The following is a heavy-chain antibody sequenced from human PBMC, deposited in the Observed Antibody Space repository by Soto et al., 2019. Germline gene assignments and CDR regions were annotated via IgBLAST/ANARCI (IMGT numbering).Heavy chain of an antibody. CDR3: ARTPTPYYDSSGPLWFDP. Sequence: SQTLSLTCAISGDSVSSNSAAWNWIRQSPSRGLEWLGRTYYRSKWYNDYAVSVKSRITINPDTSKNQFSLKLSSVTAADTAVYYCARTPTPYYDSSGPLWFDPWGQGTLVTVSS. V-gene: IGHV6-1*01. J-gene: IGHJ5*02. CDR1: GDSVSSNSAA. D-gene: IGHD3-22*01. CDR2: TYYRSKWYN.